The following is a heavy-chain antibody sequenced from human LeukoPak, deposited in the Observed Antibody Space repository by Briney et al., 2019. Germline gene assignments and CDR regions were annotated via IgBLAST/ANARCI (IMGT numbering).Heavy chain of an antibody. CDR3: AREPPGY. Sequence: SETLSLTCTVSGGSISSSSYYWGWIRQPPGKGLEWIGSIYYSGSTYYNPSLKSRVTISVDTSKNQFSLKLSSVTAADTAVYYCAREPPGYWGQGILVAVSS. CDR1: GGSISSSSYY. CDR2: IYYSGST. V-gene: IGHV4-39*02. J-gene: IGHJ4*02.